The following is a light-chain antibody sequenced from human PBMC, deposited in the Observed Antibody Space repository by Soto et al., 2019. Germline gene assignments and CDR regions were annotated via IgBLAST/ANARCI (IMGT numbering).Light chain of an antibody. J-gene: IGLJ3*02. CDR1: SSNFGAGYD. CDR2: GNS. Sequence: QSVLPQPPSVSGDPGQRVTISCTGSSSNFGAGYDVHWYQQLPGTAPKLLIYGNSNRPSGVPDRFSGSKSGTSASLAITGLQAEDEADYYCQSYDSSLSGWVFGGGTKLTVL. V-gene: IGLV1-40*01. CDR3: QSYDSSLSGWV.